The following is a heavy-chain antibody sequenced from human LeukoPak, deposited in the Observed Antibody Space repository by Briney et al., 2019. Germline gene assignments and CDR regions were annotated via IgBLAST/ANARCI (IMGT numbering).Heavy chain of an antibody. J-gene: IGHJ2*01. CDR3: ARDAGGGSPFDL. CDR2: IYYSGST. Sequence: PSETLSLTCTVSGGSISSGGYYWSWIRQPPGKGLEWIGYIYYSGSTYYNPSLKSRVTISVDTSKNQFSLKLSSVTAADTAVYYCARDAGGGSPFDLWGRGTLVTVSS. D-gene: IGHD2-15*01. CDR1: GGSISSGGYY. V-gene: IGHV4-30-4*08.